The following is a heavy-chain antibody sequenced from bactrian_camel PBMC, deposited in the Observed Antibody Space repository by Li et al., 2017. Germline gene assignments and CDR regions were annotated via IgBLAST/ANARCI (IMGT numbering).Heavy chain of an antibody. CDR3: AADLGYHCRPPVLLTFKGGEQGII. CDR1: TDSVC. V-gene: IGHV3S1*01. CDR2: AYIGGGAT. J-gene: IGHJ4*01. Sequence: HVQLVESGGGSVQAGGSLNVSCALSTDSVCMAWFRQVPGKEREGVASAYIGGGATFYNDSVKGRFTISRENGKRIVYLQMNDLRIEDTAVYYCAADLGYHCRPPVLLTFKGGEQGIIWGQGTQVTVS. D-gene: IGHD1*01.